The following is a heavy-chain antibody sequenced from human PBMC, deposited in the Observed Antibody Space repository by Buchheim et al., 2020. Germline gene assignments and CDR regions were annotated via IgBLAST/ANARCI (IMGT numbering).Heavy chain of an antibody. CDR3: ARSLLGYCSSTSCYGDYYYGMDV. Sequence: QVQLQESGPGLVKPSQTLSLTCTVSGGSISSGGYYWSWIRQHPGKGLEWIGYIYYSGSTYYNPSLKSRVTISVDTSKHQFSLKLSSVTAADTAVYYCARSLLGYCSSTSCYGDYYYGMDVWGQGTT. CDR1: GGSISSGGYY. J-gene: IGHJ6*02. D-gene: IGHD2-2*01. V-gene: IGHV4-31*03. CDR2: IYYSGST.